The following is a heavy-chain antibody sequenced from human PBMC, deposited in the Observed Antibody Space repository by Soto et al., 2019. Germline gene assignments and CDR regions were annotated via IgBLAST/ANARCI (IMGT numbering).Heavy chain of an antibody. J-gene: IGHJ6*02. D-gene: IGHD2-21*01. CDR3: ARAKGGGGDYYYYGMDV. V-gene: IGHV1-2*04. Sequence: ASVKVSCKASGYTFTGYYMHWVRQAPGQGLEWMGWINPNSGGTNYAQKFQGWVTMTRDTSISTAYMELSRLRSDDTAVYYCARAKGGGGDYYYYGMDVWGQGTTVTVSS. CDR2: INPNSGGT. CDR1: GYTFTGYY.